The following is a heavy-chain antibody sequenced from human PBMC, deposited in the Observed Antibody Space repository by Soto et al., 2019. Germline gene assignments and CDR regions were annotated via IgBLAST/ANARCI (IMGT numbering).Heavy chain of an antibody. CDR2: ISSSSSTI. CDR1: GYSFISYS. J-gene: IGHJ6*02. Sequence: PGESLKISCKGSGYSFISYSMNWVRQAPGKGLEWVSYISSSSSTIYYADSVKGRFTISGDNAKNSLYLQMNSLRDEDTAVYYCARDLGGGSGWLPDYYYYYGMDVWGQGTTVTVSS. V-gene: IGHV3-48*02. D-gene: IGHD6-19*01. CDR3: ARDLGGGSGWLPDYYYYYGMDV.